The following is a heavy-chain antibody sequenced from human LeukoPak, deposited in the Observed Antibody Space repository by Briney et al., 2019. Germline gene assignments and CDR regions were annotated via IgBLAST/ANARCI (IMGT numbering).Heavy chain of an antibody. Sequence: QTGGSLRLSCAASGFTFSSYAMSWVRQAPGKGLEWVSAISGSGGSTYYADSVKGRFTISRDNSKNTLYLQMNSLRAEDTAVYYCAKDPGVVPAAIYWGQGTLVTVSS. CDR3: AKDPGVVPAAIY. CDR1: GFTFSSYA. J-gene: IGHJ4*02. V-gene: IGHV3-23*01. CDR2: ISGSGGST. D-gene: IGHD2-2*01.